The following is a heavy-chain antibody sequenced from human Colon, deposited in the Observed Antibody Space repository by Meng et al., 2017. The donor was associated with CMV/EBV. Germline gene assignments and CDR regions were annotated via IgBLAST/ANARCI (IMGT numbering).Heavy chain of an antibody. D-gene: IGHD1-26*01. V-gene: IGHV4-39*07. CDR1: GGPISSGSHS. Sequence: GPGLVKAAETRSLTCTASGGPISSGSHSCAWFRQPPGKRLDGIDSMYFSGIADYNPSLKSRVTISLHATQKQFSLRLTSVTAADSAVYFCARDLTNKWFYYWGQGTLVTVSS. J-gene: IGHJ4*02. CDR3: ARDLTNKWFYY. CDR2: MYFSGIA.